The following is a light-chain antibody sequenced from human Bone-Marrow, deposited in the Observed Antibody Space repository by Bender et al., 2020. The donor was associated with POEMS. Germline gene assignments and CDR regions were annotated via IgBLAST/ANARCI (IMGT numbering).Light chain of an antibody. J-gene: IGLJ2*01. CDR1: TGAVTSGYY. Sequence: QTVVTQEPSLTVSPGGTITLTCASSTGAVTSGYYPNWFQQKPGQAPRSLIYSTSNKHSWTPDRFSGSLLGGKATLTLSGVQSEDEAEYYCLLYFDGPHLSVFGGGTKLTVL. V-gene: IGLV7-43*01. CDR2: STS. CDR3: LLYFDGPHLSV.